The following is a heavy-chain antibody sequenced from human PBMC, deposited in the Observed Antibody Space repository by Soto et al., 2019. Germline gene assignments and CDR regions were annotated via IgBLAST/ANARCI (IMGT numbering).Heavy chain of an antibody. Sequence: ASVKVSCKASGYTFTSYGISWARQAPGQGLEWMGWISAYNGNTNYAQKLQGRVTMTTDTSTSTAYMELRSLRSDDTAVYYCARDGYSSGWYWFDPWGQGTLVTVSS. D-gene: IGHD6-19*01. CDR1: GYTFTSYG. V-gene: IGHV1-18*01. J-gene: IGHJ5*02. CDR2: ISAYNGNT. CDR3: ARDGYSSGWYWFDP.